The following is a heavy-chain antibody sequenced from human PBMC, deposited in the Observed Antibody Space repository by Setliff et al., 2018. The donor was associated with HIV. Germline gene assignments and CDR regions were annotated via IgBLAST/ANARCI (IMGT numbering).Heavy chain of an antibody. Sequence: GASVKVSCKASGHTFNNYDIHWVRRATGQGLEWMGWMNPNTGVAGYALKFHGRVTMTRDTSISTVYMELSSLTSEDTAVYWGASGKGVGGVIITGGLDVWGKGTTVTVSS. CDR2: MNPNTGVA. D-gene: IGHD3-10*01. J-gene: IGHJ6*04. CDR3: ASGKGVGGVIITGGLDV. CDR1: GHTFNNYD. V-gene: IGHV1-8*01.